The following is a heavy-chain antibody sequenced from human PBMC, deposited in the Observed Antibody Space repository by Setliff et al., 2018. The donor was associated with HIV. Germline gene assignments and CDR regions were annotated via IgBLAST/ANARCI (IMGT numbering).Heavy chain of an antibody. J-gene: IGHJ4*02. CDR2: IYSSGTT. CDR3: ASGQQNFDY. CDR1: GGSISNYY. D-gene: IGHD6-13*01. Sequence: SETLSLTCTVSGGSISNYYWSWIRQPPGKGLEWIGYIYSSGTTDYNPSLKSRVTMSVDTSNSHFSLKLASVTAADTAVYYCASGQQNFDYWGQGTLVTVSS. V-gene: IGHV4-4*08.